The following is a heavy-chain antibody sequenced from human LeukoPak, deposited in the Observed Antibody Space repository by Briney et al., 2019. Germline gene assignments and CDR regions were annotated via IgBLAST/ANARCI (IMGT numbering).Heavy chain of an antibody. CDR3: TTGGIAAA. V-gene: IGHV3-7*03. CDR2: IKQDGSQK. Sequence: GGSLRLSCSASGFTLSSFWMSWVRQAPGKGLEGVANIKQDGSQKYYVDSVRGRFTISRDNAKNSLYLEMNSLRGEDTAVYYCTTGGIAAAWGQGTLVTVSS. J-gene: IGHJ4*02. D-gene: IGHD6-13*01. CDR1: GFTLSSFW.